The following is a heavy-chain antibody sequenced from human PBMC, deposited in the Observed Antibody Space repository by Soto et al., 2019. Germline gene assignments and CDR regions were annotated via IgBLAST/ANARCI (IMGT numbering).Heavy chain of an antibody. D-gene: IGHD1-1*01. V-gene: IGHV5-10-1*01. CDR2: IDPSDSYT. CDR1: GYSFTSYW. Sequence: PGESLKISWKGSGYSFTSYWISWLRQMPGKGLEWMGRIDPSDSYTNYSPSFQGHVTISADKSISTAYLQWSSLKASDTAMYYCARHQGGLERYYYYYGMDVWGQGTKVTVSS. J-gene: IGHJ6*02. CDR3: ARHQGGLERYYYYYGMDV.